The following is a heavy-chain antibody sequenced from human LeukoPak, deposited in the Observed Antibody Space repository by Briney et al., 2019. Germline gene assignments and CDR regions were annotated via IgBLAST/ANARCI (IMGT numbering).Heavy chain of an antibody. CDR2: IRYDGSNK. Sequence: GGSLRLSCAASGFTFSGYGMHWVRQAPGKGLEWVAFIRYDGSNKYYADSVKGRFTISRDNAKNSLYLQMNSLRAEDTAVYYCARAGVIAAAGTSKSYWGQGTLVTVSS. V-gene: IGHV3-30*02. D-gene: IGHD6-13*01. CDR3: ARAGVIAAAGTSKSY. CDR1: GFTFSGYG. J-gene: IGHJ4*02.